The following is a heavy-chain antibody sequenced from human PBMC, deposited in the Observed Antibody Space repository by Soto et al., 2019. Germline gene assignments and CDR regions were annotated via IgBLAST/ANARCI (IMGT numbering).Heavy chain of an antibody. CDR2: ISGSGGNI. CDR3: AKDSRYSSGYDYYHYGMDV. V-gene: IGHV3-23*01. D-gene: IGHD5-18*01. J-gene: IGHJ6*02. Sequence: EVQLLESGGGLVQPGGSLRLSCAASDFSFSSSAMHWVRQAPGKGLEWVSTISGSGGNIYYADSVKGRFTISRDNAKNTLYLQINSLRAEDTAIYYCAKDSRYSSGYDYYHYGMDVWGQGTTVTVSS. CDR1: DFSFSSSA.